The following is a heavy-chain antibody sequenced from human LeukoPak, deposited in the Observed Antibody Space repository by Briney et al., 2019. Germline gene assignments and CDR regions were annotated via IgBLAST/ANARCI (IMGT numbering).Heavy chain of an antibody. V-gene: IGHV3-7*01. Sequence: PGGSLRLSCAASGFTFSSYWMSWVRQAPGKGLEWVANIKQDGREKYYVDSVKGRFTISRDNAKKSLYLQMNSLRAEDTAVYYCARDGGVYYYYYMDVWGKGTTVTVSS. CDR1: GFTFSSYW. J-gene: IGHJ6*03. CDR2: IKQDGREK. CDR3: ARDGGVYYYYYMDV.